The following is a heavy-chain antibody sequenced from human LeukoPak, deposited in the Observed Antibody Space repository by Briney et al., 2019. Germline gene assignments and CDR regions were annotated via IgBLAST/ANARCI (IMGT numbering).Heavy chain of an antibody. D-gene: IGHD6-13*01. Sequence: SETLSLTCAVYGGSFNGYYWTWIRQPPGKGLEWIGEINHSGSTDYNPSLKSRVTISVDTSKNQFSLKLNSVTAADTAVYYCASVSIAAAGTTGIDYWGQGTLVTVSS. V-gene: IGHV4-34*01. J-gene: IGHJ4*02. CDR3: ASVSIAAAGTTGIDY. CDR1: GGSFNGYY. CDR2: INHSGST.